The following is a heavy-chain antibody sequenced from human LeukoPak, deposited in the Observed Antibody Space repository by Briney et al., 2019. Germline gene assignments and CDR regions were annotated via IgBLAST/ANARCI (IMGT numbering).Heavy chain of an antibody. CDR2: ISGSGGGT. J-gene: IGHJ4*02. D-gene: IGHD3-22*01. V-gene: IGHV3-23*01. Sequence: GGSLRLSCAASGFTFSSYAMNWVRQTPGKGLEWASAISGSGGGTYYADYVKGRFTISRDNSKNTLYLQVNSLRAEDTAVYYCAKYRGLRYYDDWGQGTLVTVSS. CDR3: AKYRGLRYYDD. CDR1: GFTFSSYA.